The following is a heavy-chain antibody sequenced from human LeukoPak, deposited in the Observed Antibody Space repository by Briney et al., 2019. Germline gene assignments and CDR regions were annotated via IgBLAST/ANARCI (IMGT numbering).Heavy chain of an antibody. CDR1: GFTFSSYA. D-gene: IGHD2-15*01. CDR3: AKVSRRYCSGGSCYSSH. CDR2: ISGSGGST. V-gene: IGHV3-23*01. J-gene: IGHJ4*02. Sequence: PGGSLRLSCAASGFTFSSYAMSWVRQAPGKGLEWVSAISGSGGSTYYADSVKGRFTISRDNSKSTLYLQMNSLRAEDTAVYYCAKVSRRYCSGGSCYSSHWGQGTLVTVSS.